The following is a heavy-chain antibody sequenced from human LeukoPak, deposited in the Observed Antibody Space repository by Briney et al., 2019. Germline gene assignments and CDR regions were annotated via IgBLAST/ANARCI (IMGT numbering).Heavy chain of an antibody. CDR1: GFTFSSFT. D-gene: IGHD1-26*01. J-gene: IGHJ4*02. CDR3: VREAAATLFDY. CDR2: ISSSSRDI. Sequence: PGGSLRLSCAASGFTFSSFTMNWVRQAPGKGLEWVAAISSSSRDIFYADSVKGRFSISRGNTQNSLSLQMNSLRAEDTAVYYCVREAAATLFDYWGQGTLVTVSS. V-gene: IGHV3-21*01.